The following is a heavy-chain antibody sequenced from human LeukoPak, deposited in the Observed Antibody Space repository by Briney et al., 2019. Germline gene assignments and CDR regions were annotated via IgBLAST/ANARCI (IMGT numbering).Heavy chain of an antibody. D-gene: IGHD3-10*01. CDR2: IKQDGSEK. J-gene: IGHJ4*02. CDR3: ARKDSGRYINPFEY. CDR1: GFTFSSYW. V-gene: IGHV3-7*01. Sequence: GGSLRLSCAASGFTFSSYWMSWVRQAPGKGLEWVANIKQDGSEKYYVDPVKGRFTISRDNSKNTLYLQMNSLRAEDTAVYYCARKDSGRYINPFEYWGQGTLVTVSS.